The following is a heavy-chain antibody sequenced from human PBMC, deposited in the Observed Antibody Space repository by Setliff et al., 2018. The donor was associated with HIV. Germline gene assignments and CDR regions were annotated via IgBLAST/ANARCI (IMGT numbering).Heavy chain of an antibody. Sequence: GASVKVSCKASGDTFTDYYFHWLRQAPGQGLEWMGRINPNSGGTNYAQKFRGRVTITRDTSIYTVYMELTGLTSDDTAVYYCARQDHSSVNTGSLYAFDVWGQGTMVTVSS. CDR1: GDTFTDYY. J-gene: IGHJ3*01. CDR3: ARQDHSSVNTGSLYAFDV. D-gene: IGHD2-8*02. V-gene: IGHV1-2*06. CDR2: INPNSGGT.